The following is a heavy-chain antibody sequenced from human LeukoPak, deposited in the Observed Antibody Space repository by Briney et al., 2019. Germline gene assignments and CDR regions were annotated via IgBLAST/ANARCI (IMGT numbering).Heavy chain of an antibody. J-gene: IGHJ4*02. CDR2: IYHSGST. V-gene: IGHV4-30-2*01. Sequence: PSETLSLTCTVSGASISSGGYYWSWIRQPPGKGLEWIGYIYHSGSTYYNPSLKSRVTISVDRSKNQFSLKLSSVTAADTAVYYRAREGAIWRFGPFFDYWGQGTLVTVSS. CDR1: GASISSGGYY. CDR3: AREGAIWRFGPFFDY. D-gene: IGHD3-10*01.